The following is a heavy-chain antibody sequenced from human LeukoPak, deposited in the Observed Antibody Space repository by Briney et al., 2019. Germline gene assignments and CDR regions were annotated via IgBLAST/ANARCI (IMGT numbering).Heavy chain of an antibody. CDR1: GGSISSSSYY. D-gene: IGHD6-19*01. Sequence: SETLSLTCTVSGGSISSSSYYWGWIRQPPGKGLEWIGYIYYSGSTYYNPSLKSRVTISVDRSKNQFSLKLSSVTAADTAVYYCARGDLVAGRFDYWGQGTLVTVSS. V-gene: IGHV4-39*07. CDR3: ARGDLVAGRFDY. J-gene: IGHJ4*02. CDR2: IYYSGST.